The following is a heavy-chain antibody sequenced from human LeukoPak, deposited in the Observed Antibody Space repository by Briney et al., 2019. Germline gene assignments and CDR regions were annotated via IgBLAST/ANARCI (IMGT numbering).Heavy chain of an antibody. Sequence: SETLSLTCTVSGGSISSYYWSWIRQPPGKGLEWIGYIYYSGSTNYNPSLKSRVTISVDTSKNQFSLKLSSVTAADTAVYYCARGGYSNYVDYWGQGTLDTVSS. CDR1: GGSISSYY. CDR3: ARGGYSNYVDY. CDR2: IYYSGST. D-gene: IGHD4-4*01. J-gene: IGHJ4*02. V-gene: IGHV4-59*01.